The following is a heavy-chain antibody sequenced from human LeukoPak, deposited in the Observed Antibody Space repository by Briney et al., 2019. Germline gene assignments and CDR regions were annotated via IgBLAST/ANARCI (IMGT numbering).Heavy chain of an antibody. V-gene: IGHV4-59*01. D-gene: IGHD3-10*01. CDR1: GGSISPYY. J-gene: IGHJ4*02. CDR2: MYYTGSS. CDR3: VRSGGAGGGV. Sequence: PSETLSLTCTFSGGSISPYYWSWIRQSPGKGLEWIGYMYYTGSSKYSPSLRSRVTISPDTSKNQLSLNLISVTAADTAVYYCVRSGGAGGGVWGQGTLVTVSS.